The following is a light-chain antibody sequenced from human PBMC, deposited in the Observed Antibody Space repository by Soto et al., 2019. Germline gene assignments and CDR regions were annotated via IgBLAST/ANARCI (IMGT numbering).Light chain of an antibody. J-gene: IGLJ1*01. CDR3: SSYVGTSSYV. CDR2: EVY. Sequence: QSVLTQPPSASGSPGQSVTISCTGTSSDVGGYNYVSWYQHHPGKAPKLIIYEVYKRPSGVPDRFSGSKSGNTAALTVSGLQAEDEADYYCSSYVGTSSYVFGTGTKVTV. V-gene: IGLV2-8*01. CDR1: SSDVGGYNY.